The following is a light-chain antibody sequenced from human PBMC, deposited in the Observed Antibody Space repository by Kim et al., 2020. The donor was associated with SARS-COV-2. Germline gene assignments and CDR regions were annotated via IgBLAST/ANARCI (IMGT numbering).Light chain of an antibody. CDR1: SPNIGAGYD. Sequence: RVTISCTGSSPNIGAGYDVHWYQQLPGTAPKLLIYGNSNRPSGVPDRFSGSKSGTSASLAITGLQAEDEADYYCQSYDSSLSGGVFGGGTKLTVL. V-gene: IGLV1-40*01. CDR2: GNS. J-gene: IGLJ3*02. CDR3: QSYDSSLSGGV.